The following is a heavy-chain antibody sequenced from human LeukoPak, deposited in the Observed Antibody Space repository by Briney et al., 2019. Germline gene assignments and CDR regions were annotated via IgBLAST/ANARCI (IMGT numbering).Heavy chain of an antibody. V-gene: IGHV3-48*02. CDR1: GFSFGSYS. D-gene: IGHD3-10*01. J-gene: IGHJ4*02. CDR2: ISSSSSTI. Sequence: GGSLRLSCAASGFSFGSYSMSWVRRAPGKGLEWVAYISSSSSTIYYADSVKGRFTISRDNAKNSLYLQINSLRDEDTAVYYCASILRSSSGYYFDYWGQGTLVTVSS. CDR3: ASILRSSSGYYFDY.